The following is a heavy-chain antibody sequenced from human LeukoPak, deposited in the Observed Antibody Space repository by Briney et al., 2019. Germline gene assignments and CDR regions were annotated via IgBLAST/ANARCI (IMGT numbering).Heavy chain of an antibody. V-gene: IGHV1-8*01. Sequence: ASVKVSCKASGYTFTSYDINWVRQATGQGLEWMGWMNPNRGNTGYAQKFQGRVTMTRNTSISTAYMELSSLRSEDTAVYYCARGEGGSCYVRYWGQGTLVTVSS. J-gene: IGHJ4*02. CDR2: MNPNRGNT. CDR1: GYTFTSYD. CDR3: ARGEGGSCYVRY. D-gene: IGHD2-15*01.